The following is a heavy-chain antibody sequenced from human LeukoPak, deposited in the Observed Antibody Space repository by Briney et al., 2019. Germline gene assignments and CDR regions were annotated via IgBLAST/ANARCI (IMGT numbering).Heavy chain of an antibody. J-gene: IGHJ4*02. V-gene: IGHV4-34*01. D-gene: IGHD4-17*01. CDR3: AREAPNGDFDY. Sequence: PSETLSLTCAVYGGSFSGYYWSWIRQPPGKGLEWIGEINHSGSTNYNPSLKSRVTISVDTSKNQFSLKLSSVTAADTAVYYCAREAPNGDFDYWGQGTLVTVSS. CDR1: GGSFSGYY. CDR2: INHSGST.